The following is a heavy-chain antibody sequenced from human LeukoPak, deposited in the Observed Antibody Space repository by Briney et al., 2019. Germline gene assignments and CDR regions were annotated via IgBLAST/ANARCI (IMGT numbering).Heavy chain of an antibody. J-gene: IGHJ4*02. V-gene: IGHV3-23*01. CDR1: GFTFSSYA. CDR3: AKSLRYFVWLGPPCFDY. D-gene: IGHD3-9*01. CDR2: ISGSGGST. Sequence: GGSLRLSCAASGFTFSSYAMSWVRQAPGKGLEGVSAISGSGGSTYYADSVKGRSTISRDNSKNTLYLQMNSRRAEDTAVYYCAKSLRYFVWLGPPCFDYWGQGTLVTVSS.